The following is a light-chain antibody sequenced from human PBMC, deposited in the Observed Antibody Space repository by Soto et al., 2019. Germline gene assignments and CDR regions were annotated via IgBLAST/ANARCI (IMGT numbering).Light chain of an antibody. V-gene: IGLV4-69*01. CDR2: LNSDGSH. Sequence: QAVLTQSPSASASLGASVKLTCTLSSGHSSYAIAWHQQQPEKGPRYLMKLNSDGSHSKGDGIPDRFSGSSSGAERYLTISSLQSEDEADYYCQTWGTGILVFGGETKLTVL. CDR3: QTWGTGILV. CDR1: SGHSSYA. J-gene: IGLJ2*01.